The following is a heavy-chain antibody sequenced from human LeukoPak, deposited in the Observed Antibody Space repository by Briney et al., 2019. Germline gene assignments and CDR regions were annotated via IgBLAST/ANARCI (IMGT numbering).Heavy chain of an antibody. CDR3: ARQSRDSSGYYPFDY. V-gene: IGHV5-51*01. Sequence: EESLKIPWKGSGYSFTSYWIGWVRQMPGKGLEWMGIIYPGDSDTRYSPSFQGQVTISADKSISTAYLQWSSLKASDTAMYYCARQSRDSSGYYPFDYWGQGTLVTVSS. CDR2: IYPGDSDT. D-gene: IGHD3-22*01. CDR1: GYSFTSYW. J-gene: IGHJ4*02.